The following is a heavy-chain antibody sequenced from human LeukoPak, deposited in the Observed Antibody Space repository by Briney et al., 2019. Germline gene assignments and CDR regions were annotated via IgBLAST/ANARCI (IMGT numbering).Heavy chain of an antibody. CDR2: INPSGGST. CDR3: ARDRYGSGSYIAEYFQH. CDR1: GYTFTSYY. J-gene: IGHJ1*01. D-gene: IGHD3-10*01. Sequence: ASVKVSCKASGYTFTSYYMHWVRQAPGQGLEWMGIINPSGGSTSYAQKFQGRVTMTRDTSTSTVYMELSSLRSEDTAVYYCARDRYGSGSYIAEYFQHWGQGTLVIVSS. V-gene: IGHV1-46*01.